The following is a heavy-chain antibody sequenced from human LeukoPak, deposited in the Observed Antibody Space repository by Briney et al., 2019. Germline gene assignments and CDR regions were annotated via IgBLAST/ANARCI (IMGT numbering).Heavy chain of an antibody. Sequence: GGSLRLSCAASGFTFSSYGMHWVRQAPGKGLEWVAVISYDGSNKYYADSVKGRFTISRDNSKNTLYLQMNSLRAEDTAVYYCAKEEYGDGPFDYWGQGTLVTVSS. CDR1: GFTFSSYG. CDR2: ISYDGSNK. CDR3: AKEEYGDGPFDY. J-gene: IGHJ4*02. V-gene: IGHV3-30*18. D-gene: IGHD4-17*01.